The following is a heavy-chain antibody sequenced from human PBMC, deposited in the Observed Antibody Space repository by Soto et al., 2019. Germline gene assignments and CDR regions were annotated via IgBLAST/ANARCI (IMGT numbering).Heavy chain of an antibody. V-gene: IGHV3-33*01. CDR2: IWYDGSNK. Sequence: GGSLRLSCAASGFTFSSYGMHWVRQAPGKGLEWVAVIWYDGSNKYYADSVKGRFTISRDNSKNTLYLQMNSLRAEDTAVYYCARDRLYGDYVALHYAFDIWGQGTMVTVSS. D-gene: IGHD4-17*01. J-gene: IGHJ3*02. CDR3: ARDRLYGDYVALHYAFDI. CDR1: GFTFSSYG.